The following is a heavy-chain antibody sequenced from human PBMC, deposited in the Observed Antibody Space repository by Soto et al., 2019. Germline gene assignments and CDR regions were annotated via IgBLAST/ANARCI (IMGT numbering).Heavy chain of an antibody. CDR2: IIPSGGRT. Sequence: QVQLVQSGAEVKEPGASVKVSCTASGYTFTNYYMHWLRQAPGQGLEWMGMIIPSGGRTTYAQKFLGRVTITADESTSTAYMELSSLRSEDTAVYYCATTEGYGDYYFDYWGQGTLVTVSS. CDR1: GYTFTNYY. D-gene: IGHD4-17*01. CDR3: ATTEGYGDYYFDY. J-gene: IGHJ4*02. V-gene: IGHV1-46*03.